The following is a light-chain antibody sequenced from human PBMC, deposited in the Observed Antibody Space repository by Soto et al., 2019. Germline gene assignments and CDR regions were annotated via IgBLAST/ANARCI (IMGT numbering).Light chain of an antibody. J-gene: IGLJ1*01. CDR1: TGAVTSGHY. CDR3: LLSYSGGGNV. Sequence: QAVVTQEPSLTVSPGGTVTLTCGSSTGAVTSGHYPYWFQQKPGQAPRTLIYDTSNKHSWTPARFSGSLLGGKAALTLSGAQPEDEAEYYCLLSYSGGGNVFGTGTKVTVL. V-gene: IGLV7-46*01. CDR2: DTS.